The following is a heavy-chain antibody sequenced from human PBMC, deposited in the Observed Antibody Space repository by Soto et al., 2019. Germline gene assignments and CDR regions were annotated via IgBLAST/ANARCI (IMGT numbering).Heavy chain of an antibody. V-gene: IGHV1-69*01. CDR1: GGTFSTHA. CDR2: IIPISGTT. J-gene: IGHJ6*02. Sequence: QVQLVQSGAEVKKPGSSVKVSCKASGGTFSTHAIIWVRQAPGHGLEWMGGIIPISGTTYYTQKFQGRVTITADEHTSTAFMELSSLRSEDTAIFYCARGYCSGGNCYSGMDAWGQGTMVTVSS. D-gene: IGHD2-15*01. CDR3: ARGYCSGGNCYSGMDA.